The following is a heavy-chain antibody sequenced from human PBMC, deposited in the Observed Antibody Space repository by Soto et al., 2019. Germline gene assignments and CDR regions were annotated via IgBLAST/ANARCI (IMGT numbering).Heavy chain of an antibody. CDR2: IIPIFGTA. V-gene: IGHV1-69*06. CDR3: ARSTYDSSGYLDY. D-gene: IGHD3-22*01. J-gene: IGHJ4*02. Sequence: ASVKVSCKASGGTFSSYAISWVRQAPGQGLEWMGGIIPIFGTANYAQKFQGRVTITADKSTSTAYMELSSLRSEDTAVYYCARSTYDSSGYLDYWGQGTLVTVSS. CDR1: GGTFSSYA.